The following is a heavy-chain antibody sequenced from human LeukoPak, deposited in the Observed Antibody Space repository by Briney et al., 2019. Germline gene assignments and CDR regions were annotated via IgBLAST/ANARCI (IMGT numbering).Heavy chain of an antibody. CDR3: ARVYYYDSSGYHGGGYFDY. D-gene: IGHD3-22*01. V-gene: IGHV1-18*01. J-gene: IGHJ4*02. Sequence: ASVKVSCKASGYTFTSYGISWVRQAPGQGLEWMGWISAYNGNTNYAQKLQGRVTMTTGTSTSTAYMELRSLRSDDTAVYYCARVYYYDSSGYHGGGYFDYWGQGTLVTVSS. CDR2: ISAYNGNT. CDR1: GYTFTSYG.